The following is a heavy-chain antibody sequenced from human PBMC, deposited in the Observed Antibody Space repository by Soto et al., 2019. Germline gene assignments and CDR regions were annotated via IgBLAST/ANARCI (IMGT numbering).Heavy chain of an antibody. J-gene: IGHJ5*02. D-gene: IGHD2-2*01. Sequence: SETLSLTCAVYGGSFSGYYWSWIRQPPGKGLEWIGEINHSGSTNYNPSLKSRVTISVDTSKNQFSLKLSSVIAADTAVYYCATSLKNCSSTSCHGAWGQGTLVTVSS. V-gene: IGHV4-34*01. CDR2: INHSGST. CDR3: ATSLKNCSSTSCHGA. CDR1: GGSFSGYY.